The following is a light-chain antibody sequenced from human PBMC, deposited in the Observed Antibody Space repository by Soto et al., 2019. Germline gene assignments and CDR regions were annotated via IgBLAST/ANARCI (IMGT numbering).Light chain of an antibody. CDR3: QQYNDNLK. CDR1: QSISSW. Sequence: DIQMTQSPSTLSASVGDRVTITCRASQSISSWLAWYQQKPGQAPKLLIYKASTLQSGVPSRFSGSGSGTEFTLAISSLQHDDYATYYCQQYNDNLKFGQGTKVEIK. CDR2: KAS. V-gene: IGKV1-5*03. J-gene: IGKJ1*01.